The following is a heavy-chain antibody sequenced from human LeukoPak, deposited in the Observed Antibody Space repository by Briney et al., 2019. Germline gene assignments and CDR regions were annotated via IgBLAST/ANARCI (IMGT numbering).Heavy chain of an antibody. D-gene: IGHD3-22*01. V-gene: IGHV3-30*03. CDR2: ISYDGSNK. CDR1: GFTFSSYG. Sequence: SLRLSCAASGFTFSSYGMHWVRQAPGKGLEWVAVISYDGSNKYYADSVKGRFTISRDNAKNSLFLQMNSLRVEDTAMYYCARDLPSSGYWYRDAFDIWGRGTMVTVSS. CDR3: ARDLPSSGYWYRDAFDI. J-gene: IGHJ3*02.